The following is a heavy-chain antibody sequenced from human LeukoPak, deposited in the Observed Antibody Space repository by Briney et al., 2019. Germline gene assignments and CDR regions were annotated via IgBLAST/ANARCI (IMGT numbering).Heavy chain of an antibody. CDR3: ARRRLYSSSSILDY. V-gene: IGHV4-34*01. Sequence: SETLSLTCAVYGGSFSGYYWSWIRQPPGKGLEWIGEINHSGSTNYNPSRKSRVTISVDTSKNQFSLKLSSVTAADTAVYYCARRRLYSSSSILDYWGQGTLVTVSS. CDR1: GGSFSGYY. D-gene: IGHD6-6*01. CDR2: INHSGST. J-gene: IGHJ4*02.